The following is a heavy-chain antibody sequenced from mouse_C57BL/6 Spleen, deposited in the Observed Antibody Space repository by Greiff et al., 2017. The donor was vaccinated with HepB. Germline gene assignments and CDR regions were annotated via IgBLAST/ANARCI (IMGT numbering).Heavy chain of an antibody. V-gene: IGHV1-61*01. J-gene: IGHJ2*01. CDR1: GYTFTSYW. D-gene: IGHD1-1*01. CDR2: IYPSDGET. Sequence: QVQLQQPGAELVRPGSSVKLSCKASGYTFTSYWMDWVKQRPGQGLEWIGNIYPSDGETHYNQKFKDKATLTVDKSSSTAYMQLSSLTSEDSAVYYCARDHYGSSLDYWGQGTTLTVSS. CDR3: ARDHYGSSLDY.